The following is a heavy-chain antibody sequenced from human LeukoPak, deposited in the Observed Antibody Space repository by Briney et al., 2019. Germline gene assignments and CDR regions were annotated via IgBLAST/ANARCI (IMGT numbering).Heavy chain of an antibody. CDR2: INHSGST. Sequence: SETLSLTCAVYGGSFSGYYWSWIRQPPGRGLEWIGEINHSGSTNYNPSLKSRVTISVDTSKNQFSLKLSSVTAADTAVYYCARGIAARPWDYFDYWGQGTLVTVSS. J-gene: IGHJ4*02. V-gene: IGHV4-34*01. D-gene: IGHD6-6*01. CDR3: ARGIAARPWDYFDY. CDR1: GGSFSGYY.